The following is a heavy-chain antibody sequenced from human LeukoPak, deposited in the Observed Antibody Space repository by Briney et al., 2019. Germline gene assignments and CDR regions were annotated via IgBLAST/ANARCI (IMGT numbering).Heavy chain of an antibody. Sequence: SETLSLTCAVYGGSFSGYYWSWIRQPPGKGLEWIGEINHSGSTNYNPSLKSRVTISVDTSKNQFSLKLSSVTAADTAVYYCARGPSGFGGSTIAGTWYFDLWGRGTLVTVSS. D-gene: IGHD3-16*01. CDR2: INHSGST. CDR1: GGSFSGYY. J-gene: IGHJ2*01. V-gene: IGHV4-34*01. CDR3: ARGPSGFGGSTIAGTWYFDL.